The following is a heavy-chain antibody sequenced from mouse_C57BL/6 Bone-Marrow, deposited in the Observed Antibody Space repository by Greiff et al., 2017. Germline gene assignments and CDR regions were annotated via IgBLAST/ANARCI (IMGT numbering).Heavy chain of an antibody. CDR2: IYPRSGNT. V-gene: IGHV1-81*01. Sequence: VQLQQSGAELARPGASVKLSCKASGYTFTSYGISWVKQRTGQGLEWIGEIYPRSGNTYYNEKFKGKATLTADKSSSTAYMELRSLTSEDSAVYFCARMIYYDGSSYFHWYFDVWGTGTTVTVSS. D-gene: IGHD1-1*01. CDR3: ARMIYYDGSSYFHWYFDV. J-gene: IGHJ1*03. CDR1: GYTFTSYG.